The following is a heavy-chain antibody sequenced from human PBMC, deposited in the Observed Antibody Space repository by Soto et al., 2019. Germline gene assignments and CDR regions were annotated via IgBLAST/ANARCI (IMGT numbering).Heavy chain of an antibody. CDR2: TYYSSQWYH. Sequence: SHTLSLTGALSGDHDSRNRAGWTLIRQSPSRGREWLVRTYYSSQWYHGYAPCVKSRITINPDTSKNHFSLQRNSVTPEDTAVYYCARERGFLSESADSWGRGTMVTVSS. CDR3: ARERGFLSESADS. V-gene: IGHV6-1*01. J-gene: IGHJ3*02. CDR1: GDHDSRNRAG. D-gene: IGHD3-10*01.